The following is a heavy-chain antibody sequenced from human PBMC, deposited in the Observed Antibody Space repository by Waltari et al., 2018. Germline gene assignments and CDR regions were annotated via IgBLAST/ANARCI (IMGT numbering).Heavy chain of an antibody. CDR2: IRWNSGSI. CDR1: GFTFDDYA. CDR3: AKDMDPSVGAAGDY. Sequence: EVQLVESGGGLVQPGRSLRLYCAASGFTFDDYAMHWVRQAPGKGLEWVSGIRWNSGSIGYADSVKGRFTISRDNAKNSLYLQMNSLRAEDTALYYCAKDMDPSVGAAGDYWGQGTLVTVSS. J-gene: IGHJ4*02. V-gene: IGHV3-9*01. D-gene: IGHD6-13*01.